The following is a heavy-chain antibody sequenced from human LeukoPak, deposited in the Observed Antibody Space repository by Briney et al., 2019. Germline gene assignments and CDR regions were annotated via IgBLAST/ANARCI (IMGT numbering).Heavy chain of an antibody. Sequence: GKSLNISGKAFGYSFTTYWIGWARQMPGKGLDWMGMFYPSDSDTRIGQSFQGQVTLSADKSITTAYLQWSSLKASDTAMYYCARGPRGGNWNEALDYWGQGTLVTVSS. CDR2: FYPSDSDT. D-gene: IGHD1-1*01. CDR1: GYSFTTYW. V-gene: IGHV5-51*01. J-gene: IGHJ4*02. CDR3: ARGPRGGNWNEALDY.